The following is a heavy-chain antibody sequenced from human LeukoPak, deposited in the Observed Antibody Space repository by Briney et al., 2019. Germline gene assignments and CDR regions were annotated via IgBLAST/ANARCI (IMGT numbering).Heavy chain of an antibody. J-gene: IGHJ4*02. D-gene: IGHD1-26*01. V-gene: IGHV4-38-2*02. Sequence: SSETLSLTCTVSGYSISSRYYWGWIRQPLGKGLEWIGSISHSGSTYYNPSLKSRVTTSVDTSNNQFSLKLTSVTAADTAVYYCARDGERIVGALQFDYWGQGTLVTVSS. CDR2: ISHSGST. CDR3: ARDGERIVGALQFDY. CDR1: GYSISSRYY.